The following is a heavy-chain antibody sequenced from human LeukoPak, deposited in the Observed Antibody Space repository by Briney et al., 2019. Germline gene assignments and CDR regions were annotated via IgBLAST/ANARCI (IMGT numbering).Heavy chain of an antibody. CDR3: ARDTAMVNPFDY. V-gene: IGHV3-48*03. CDR2: ISNSGSTI. CDR1: GFTFSDYE. Sequence: GGSLRLSCTASGFTFSDYEMNWVRQATGKGLEWVAYISNSGSTINYADSVKGRFTISRDNAKNSLYLQMNSLRAEDTAVYYCARDTAMVNPFDYWGQGTLVTVSS. J-gene: IGHJ4*02. D-gene: IGHD5-18*01.